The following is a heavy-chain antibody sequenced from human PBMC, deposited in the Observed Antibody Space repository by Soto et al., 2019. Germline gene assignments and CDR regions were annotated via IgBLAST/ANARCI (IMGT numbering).Heavy chain of an antibody. CDR3: ARDNSYSSGFYNAFDY. D-gene: IGHD6-19*01. V-gene: IGHV1-18*01. Sequence: ASVKVSCKASGYTFTSYGISWVRQAPGQGLEWMGWISAYNGNTNYAQKLQGRVTMTTDTSTSTAYMELRSLRSDDTAVYYCARDNSYSSGFYNAFDYWGQGTLVTVSS. CDR2: ISAYNGNT. CDR1: GYTFTSYG. J-gene: IGHJ4*02.